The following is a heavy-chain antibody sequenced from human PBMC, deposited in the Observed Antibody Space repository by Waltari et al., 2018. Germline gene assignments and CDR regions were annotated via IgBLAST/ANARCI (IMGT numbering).Heavy chain of an antibody. D-gene: IGHD3-3*01. CDR2: VKQDGSAK. CDR1: GFSFSNYW. Sequence: EVQLVESGGGLVQPGGSLSLSCAASGFSFSNYWMTWVRQVAGKGPEWVATVKQDGSAKYYVDSVKGRFTIRKDNAKNSLYLHMNGLRAEDTATYYCARGRADLDYWGQGTLVTVSS. J-gene: IGHJ4*02. V-gene: IGHV3-7*01. CDR3: ARGRADLDY.